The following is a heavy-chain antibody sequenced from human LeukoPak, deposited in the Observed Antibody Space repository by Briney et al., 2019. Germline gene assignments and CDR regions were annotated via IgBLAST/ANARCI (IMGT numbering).Heavy chain of an antibody. Sequence: PGGSLRLSCVASGFTFSSYSMNWVRQAPGKGLEWVSYISSSSSTIYYADSVKGRFTISRDNSKNTVYLQMNSLRAEDTAVYYCVTFYYASGSSVVGFDPWGQGTLVTVSS. J-gene: IGHJ5*02. CDR1: GFTFSSYS. V-gene: IGHV3-48*04. CDR2: ISSSSSTI. D-gene: IGHD3-10*01. CDR3: VTFYYASGSSVVGFDP.